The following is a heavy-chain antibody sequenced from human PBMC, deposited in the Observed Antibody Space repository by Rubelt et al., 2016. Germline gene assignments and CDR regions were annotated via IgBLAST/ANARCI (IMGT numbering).Heavy chain of an antibody. D-gene: IGHD2/OR15-2a*01. J-gene: IGHJ4*02. CDR2: IYYSGST. CDR3: ARDSGSRIFDY. CDR1: GGSISSGGYY. V-gene: IGHV4-31*03. Sequence: QVQLQESGPGLVKPSQTLSLTCTVSGGSISSGGYYWSWIRQHPGKGLEWIGYIYYSGSTYYNPSHKSRVTISVETSKNQFSLKLSSGTAADTAVYYCARDSGSRIFDYWGQGTLVTVSS.